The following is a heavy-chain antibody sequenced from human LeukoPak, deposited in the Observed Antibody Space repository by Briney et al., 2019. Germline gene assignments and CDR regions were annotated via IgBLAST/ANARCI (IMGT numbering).Heavy chain of an antibody. V-gene: IGHV1-18*01. CDR1: VYTFTSYG. CDR2: ISAYNGNT. J-gene: IGHJ6*03. D-gene: IGHD6-6*01. Sequence: ASVKVFCKASVYTFTSYGISWVGQAPGQGLEWMGWISAYNGNTNYAQKLQGRVTMTTDTSTSTAYMELRSLRSDDTAVYYCARDPGAARMYYYYYMDVWGEGTTVTVSS. CDR3: ARDPGAARMYYYYYMDV.